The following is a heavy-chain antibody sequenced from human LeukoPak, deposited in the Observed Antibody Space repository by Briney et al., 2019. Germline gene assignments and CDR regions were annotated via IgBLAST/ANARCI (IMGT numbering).Heavy chain of an antibody. CDR2: MNPKSGNT. Sequence: ASVKVSCKASGYPFTNYDINWVRQATGQGPEWMGWMNPKSGNTGYAQKFQGRVTMTRNTSISTAYMELSSLRSDDTAVYYCARDQDIVVVVAALRQREMGGFDPWGQGTPVTVSS. V-gene: IGHV1-8*01. CDR1: GYPFTNYD. J-gene: IGHJ5*02. D-gene: IGHD2-15*01. CDR3: ARDQDIVVVVAALRQREMGGFDP.